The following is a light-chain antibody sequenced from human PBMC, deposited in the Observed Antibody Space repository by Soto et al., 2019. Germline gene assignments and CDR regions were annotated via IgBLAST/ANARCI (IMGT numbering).Light chain of an antibody. Sequence: EIVLTQSPGTLSLSPGERATLSCRASQSVRNSYLAWYQQKLGQAPRLLIYGVSNRSTGIPDRFSGSGSGTDFTLTISRLESEDFAVYYCQQYGTSPRTFGQGTKVEIK. CDR1: QSVRNSY. V-gene: IGKV3-20*01. CDR2: GVS. CDR3: QQYGTSPRT. J-gene: IGKJ1*01.